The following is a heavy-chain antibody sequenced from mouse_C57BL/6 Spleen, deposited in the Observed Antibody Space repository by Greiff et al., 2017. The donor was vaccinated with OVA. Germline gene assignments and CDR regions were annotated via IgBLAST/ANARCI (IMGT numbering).Heavy chain of an antibody. V-gene: IGHV5-17*01. CDR1: GFTFSDYG. Sequence: DVKVEESGGGLVKPGGSLKLSCAASGFTFSDYGMHWVRQAPEKGLEWVAYISSGSSTIYYADTVKGRFTISRDNAKNTLFLQMTSLRSEDTAMYYCARGAYYFDYWGQGTTLTVSS. CDR3: ARGAYYFDY. J-gene: IGHJ2*01. CDR2: ISSGSSTI.